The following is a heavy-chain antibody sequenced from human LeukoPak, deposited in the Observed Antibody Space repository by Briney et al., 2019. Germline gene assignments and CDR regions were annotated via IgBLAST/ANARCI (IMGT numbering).Heavy chain of an antibody. CDR3: ASQPYYYDSSSYPH. CDR2: IYTSGST. CDR1: GGSVRSYY. Sequence: PSETLSLTCSVSGGSVRSYYWSWIRQPAGKGLEWLGRIYTSGSTNYNPSLKSRVSMSVDTSKNQFSLNLSSVTAADTAVYHCASQPYYYDSSSYPHWGQGTLVTVSA. J-gene: IGHJ1*01. V-gene: IGHV4-4*07. D-gene: IGHD3-22*01.